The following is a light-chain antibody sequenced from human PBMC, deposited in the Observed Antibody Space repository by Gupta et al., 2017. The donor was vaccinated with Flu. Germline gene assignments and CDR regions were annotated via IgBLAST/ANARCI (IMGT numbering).Light chain of an antibody. J-gene: IGLJ1*01. V-gene: IGLV10-54*01. CDR1: SNNVGNQG. Sequence: QPGLTQPPSVSKGFRQPATHTCTGNSNNVGNQGATSQHQHQVHPPKLLSYRNNNRPAGISERFSASRSGNTASLTITGLQPEDEADYYCSAWDSTLLVHVFGTGTKVTVL. CDR3: SAWDSTLLVHV. CDR2: RNN.